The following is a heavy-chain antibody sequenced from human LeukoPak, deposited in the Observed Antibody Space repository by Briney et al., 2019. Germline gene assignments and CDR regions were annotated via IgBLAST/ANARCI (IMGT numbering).Heavy chain of an antibody. V-gene: IGHV4-38-2*01. CDR1: GFTFSSYA. CDR2: IYYSGST. J-gene: IGHJ4*02. CDR3: ARRNRGDGLGYFDY. D-gene: IGHD3-16*01. Sequence: NSGGSLRLSCAASGFTFSSYAMSWVRQAPGKGLEWIGSIYYSGSTYYSQSLKSRVTISVDTSKNRFSLKLSSVTAADTAVYYCARRNRGDGLGYFDYWGQGTLVTVSS.